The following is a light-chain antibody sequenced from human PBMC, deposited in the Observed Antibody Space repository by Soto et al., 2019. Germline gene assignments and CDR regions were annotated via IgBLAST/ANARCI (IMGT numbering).Light chain of an antibody. Sequence: DIQLTQSPSFLSASVGDRVTITCRASEDVSSYLAWYQQKPGKAPNLLIYAASTLQRGVPSRFSGSGSGTEFTLTIGSLQPEDFATYYCQQLNSYVFTFCPGTTVDIK. J-gene: IGKJ3*01. CDR1: EDVSSY. CDR3: QQLNSYVFT. V-gene: IGKV1-9*01. CDR2: AAS.